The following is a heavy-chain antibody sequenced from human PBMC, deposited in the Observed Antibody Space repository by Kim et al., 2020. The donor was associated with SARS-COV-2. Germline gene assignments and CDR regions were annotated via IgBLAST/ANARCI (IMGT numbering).Heavy chain of an antibody. V-gene: IGHV3-23*01. D-gene: IGHD3-16*02. CDR3: AKVTFGGVIVIHGAGGMDV. CDR1: GFTFSSYA. Sequence: GGSLRLSCAASGFTFSSYAMSWVRQAPGKGLEWVSAISGSGGSTYYADSVKGRFTISRDNSKNTLYLQMNSLRAEDTAVYYCAKVTFGGVIVIHGAGGMDVWGQGTTVTVSS. CDR2: ISGSGGST. J-gene: IGHJ6*02.